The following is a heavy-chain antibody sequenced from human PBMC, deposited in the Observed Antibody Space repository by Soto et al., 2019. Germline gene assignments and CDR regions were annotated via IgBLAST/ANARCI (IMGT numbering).Heavy chain of an antibody. J-gene: IGHJ4*02. V-gene: IGHV1-8*02. Sequence: QVPLVQSGAEVEKPGASVKVSCQASGYKFNTYDINWVRQATGQGLEWMGWMSPSSGNTGYAQKFQGRVTMTRDTSVSTAYMELNSLPSDDTAVYYCARGITPGYDYWGQGTPVTVSS. CDR2: MSPSSGNT. CDR3: ARGITPGYDY. D-gene: IGHD1-20*01. CDR1: GYKFNTYD.